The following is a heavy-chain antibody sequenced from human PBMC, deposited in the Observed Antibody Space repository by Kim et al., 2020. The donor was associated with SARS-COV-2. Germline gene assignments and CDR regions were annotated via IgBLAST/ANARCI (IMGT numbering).Heavy chain of an antibody. Sequence: YYADSVKGRFTISRENSKNTLCLQMNSLRAEDTAVYYCAKEGYRGNPDYWGQGTLVTVSS. CDR3: AKEGYRGNPDY. J-gene: IGHJ4*02. V-gene: IGHV3-23*01. D-gene: IGHD4-4*01.